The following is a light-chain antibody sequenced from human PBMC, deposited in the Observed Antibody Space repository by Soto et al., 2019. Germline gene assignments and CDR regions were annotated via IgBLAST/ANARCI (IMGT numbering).Light chain of an antibody. Sequence: IHMTRSPSTLSGCLRYRFTITFRASQTISSWLAWYQQKPGKAPKLLIYKASTLKSGVPSRFSGSGSGTEFTLTISSLQPDDFATYYCQHYNSYSEAFGQGTKVDI. CDR2: KAS. J-gene: IGKJ1*01. V-gene: IGKV1-5*03. CDR3: QHYNSYSEA. CDR1: QTISSW.